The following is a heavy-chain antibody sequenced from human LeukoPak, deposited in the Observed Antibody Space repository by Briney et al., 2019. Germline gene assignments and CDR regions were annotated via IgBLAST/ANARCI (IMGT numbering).Heavy chain of an antibody. CDR1: GDTFTGSF. V-gene: IGHV1-2*02. CDR2: INSNTGGT. CDR3: ARADPVGY. J-gene: IGHJ4*02. Sequence: EASVKVSCKASGDTFTGSFMHWVRQAPGQGLEWMGWINSNTGGTKFAQKFQGRVTMTRDTSISTAYMELSSLRSDDTAAYYCARADPVGYWGQGTQVTVPS.